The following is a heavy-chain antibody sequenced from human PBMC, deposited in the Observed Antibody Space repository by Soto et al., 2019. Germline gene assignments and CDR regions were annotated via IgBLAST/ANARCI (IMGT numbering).Heavy chain of an antibody. CDR2: IYYTGTT. CDR1: GTSVSSDRYS. J-gene: IGHJ2*01. Sequence: QVQLQESGSGLVKPSETLSLSCAVSGTSVSSDRYSWSWIRQSPGKGLEWIGAIYYTGTTFYSPLLXXXLXXSLDRSNNHFSLKLKSVTAADTAMYYCATRGDGEKDWYFDVWGRGTLVTVSS. D-gene: IGHD4-17*01. CDR3: ATRGDGEKDWYFDV. V-gene: IGHV4-30-2*06.